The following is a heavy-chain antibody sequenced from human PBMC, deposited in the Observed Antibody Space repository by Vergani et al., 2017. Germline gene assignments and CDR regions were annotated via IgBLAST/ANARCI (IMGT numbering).Heavy chain of an antibody. Sequence: QLQLQESGPGLVKPSATLSLTCSVPGASIRSSNYYWGCVSQPPGKGLEWIASIYYSGSTYYNPSLKSRVTISIDTSKNQFSLMLGSVTAADSAVYFCARHSTVEWLVKLGSIDPWGQGILVTVSS. CDR3: ARHSTVEWLVKLGSIDP. J-gene: IGHJ5*02. CDR1: GASIRSSNYY. CDR2: IYYSGST. V-gene: IGHV4-39*01. D-gene: IGHD6-19*01.